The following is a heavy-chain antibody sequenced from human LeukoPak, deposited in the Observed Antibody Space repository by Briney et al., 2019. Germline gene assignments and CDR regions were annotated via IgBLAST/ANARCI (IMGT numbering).Heavy chain of an antibody. CDR2: IYYSGST. D-gene: IGHD6-19*01. CDR1: GGSISSYY. V-gene: IGHV4-59*01. CDR3: ARDLIAVAGTRGYYGMDV. Sequence: SETLSLTCTVSGGSISSYYWSWIRQPPGKGLEWIGYIYYSGSTNYNPSLKSRVTISVDTSKNQFSLKLSFVTAADTAVYYCARDLIAVAGTRGYYGMDVWGQGTTVTVSS. J-gene: IGHJ6*02.